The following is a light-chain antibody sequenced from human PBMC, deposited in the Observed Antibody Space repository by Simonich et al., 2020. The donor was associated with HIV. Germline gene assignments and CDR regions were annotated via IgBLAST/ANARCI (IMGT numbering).Light chain of an antibody. V-gene: IGKV4-1*01. CDR3: QQYYSTPWT. Sequence: DIVMTQSPDSLAVSLGERATINCRSSQSVLYSSNNKNYLACYQQKPGQPPKLLIYWASTRDSGVPDRFSGSESGTDFTLTISSLQAEDVAVYYCQQYYSTPWTFGQGTKVEIK. J-gene: IGKJ1*01. CDR1: QSVLYSSNNKNY. CDR2: WAS.